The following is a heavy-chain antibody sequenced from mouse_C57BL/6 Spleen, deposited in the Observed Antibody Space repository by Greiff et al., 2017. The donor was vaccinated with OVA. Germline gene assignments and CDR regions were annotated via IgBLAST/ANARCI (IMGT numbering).Heavy chain of an antibody. D-gene: IGHD2-3*01. CDR3: ASLYDFFAY. CDR2: IRNKANGYTT. V-gene: IGHV7-3*01. J-gene: IGHJ3*01. Sequence: EVQRVESGGGLVQPGGSLSLSCAASGFTFTDYYMSWVRQPPGKALEWLGFIRNKANGYTTEYSASVKGRFTISRDNSQSILYLQMKALRAEDSAPYKCASLYDFFAYWGQGTLVTVSA. CDR1: GFTFTDYY.